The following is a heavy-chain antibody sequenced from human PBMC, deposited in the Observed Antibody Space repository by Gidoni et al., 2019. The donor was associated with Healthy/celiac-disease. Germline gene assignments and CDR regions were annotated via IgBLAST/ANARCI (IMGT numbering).Heavy chain of an antibody. J-gene: IGHJ4*02. D-gene: IGHD3-9*01. Sequence: EVQLVESGGGLVKPGGSLRLSCAASGFTFSSYSMNWVRQAPGKGLEWVSSISSSSSYIYYADSVKGRFTISRDNAKNSLYLQMNSLRAEDTAVYYCARVSYDILTGYSYYFDYWGQGTLVTVSS. CDR2: ISSSSSYI. CDR1: GFTFSSYS. CDR3: ARVSYDILTGYSYYFDY. V-gene: IGHV3-21*01.